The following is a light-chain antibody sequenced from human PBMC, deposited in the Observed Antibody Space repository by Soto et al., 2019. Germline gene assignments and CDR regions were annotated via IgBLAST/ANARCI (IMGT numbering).Light chain of an antibody. Sequence: EIVLTQSPATLSLSPGERSTLSFSASQSVSSYLAWYQQKPGQAPRLLIYDASNRATGIPARFSGSGSGTDFTLTISSLEPEDFAVYYCQQRSNWLWTFGQGTKVDIK. CDR2: DAS. J-gene: IGKJ1*01. CDR3: QQRSNWLWT. V-gene: IGKV3-11*01. CDR1: QSVSSY.